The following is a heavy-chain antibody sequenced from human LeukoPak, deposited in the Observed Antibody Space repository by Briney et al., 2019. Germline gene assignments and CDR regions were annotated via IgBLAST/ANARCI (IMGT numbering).Heavy chain of an antibody. Sequence: GASVKVSCKASGYNFTSYYMHWVRQAPGQGLGWMGIINPSGGTTSYAQKFQGRVTVTRDTSTSTVYMELSSLRSEDTAVYYCARDLVVVTGLRTRGSFDIWGQGTMVTVSS. D-gene: IGHD2-21*02. CDR2: INPSGGTT. V-gene: IGHV1-46*01. CDR3: ARDLVVVTGLRTRGSFDI. CDR1: GYNFTSYY. J-gene: IGHJ3*02.